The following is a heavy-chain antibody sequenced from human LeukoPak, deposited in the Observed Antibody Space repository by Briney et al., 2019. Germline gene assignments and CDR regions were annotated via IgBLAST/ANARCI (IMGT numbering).Heavy chain of an antibody. CDR2: ISGSGGST. CDR1: GFTFSSYA. Sequence: GGSLRLSCAASGFTFSSYAMSWVRQAPGKRLEWVSAISGSGGSTYYADSVKGRFTISRDNSKNTLYLQMNSLRAEDTAVYYCAKAPHIVVVPAAYFDYWGQGTLVTVSS. CDR3: AKAPHIVVVPAAYFDY. J-gene: IGHJ4*02. V-gene: IGHV3-23*01. D-gene: IGHD2-2*01.